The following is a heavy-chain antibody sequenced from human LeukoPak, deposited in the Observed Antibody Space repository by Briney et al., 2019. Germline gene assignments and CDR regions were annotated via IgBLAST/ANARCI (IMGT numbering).Heavy chain of an antibody. Sequence: PGGSLRLSCAASGFTFSDYYMSWIRQAPGKGLEWLSYISSRGKTTHFADSVKGRFSVSRDNTNNTLYVQMNSLRAEDTAVYFCARGRDGYKHWGQGTLVTVSS. J-gene: IGHJ4*02. CDR3: ARGRDGYKH. CDR1: GFTFSDYY. CDR2: ISSRGKTT. V-gene: IGHV3-11*01. D-gene: IGHD5-24*01.